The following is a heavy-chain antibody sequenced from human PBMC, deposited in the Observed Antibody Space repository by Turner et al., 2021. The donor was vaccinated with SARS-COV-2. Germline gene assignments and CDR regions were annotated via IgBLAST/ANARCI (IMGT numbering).Heavy chain of an antibody. J-gene: IGHJ5*02. CDR2: SYYRGST. V-gene: IGHV4-39*01. Sequence: GPGLVKPSETLSLTCTVSGGSISSTSYYWGWVRQPPGKGLEWIGSSYYRGSTYYNPSLKSRVTITVDTSKNQYSLKLSSVTAADTAGYYCAPAPITMVRGVNTFGWFDPWGQGTLVTVSS. CDR1: GGSISSTSYY. D-gene: IGHD3-10*01. CDR3: APAPITMVRGVNTFGWFDP.